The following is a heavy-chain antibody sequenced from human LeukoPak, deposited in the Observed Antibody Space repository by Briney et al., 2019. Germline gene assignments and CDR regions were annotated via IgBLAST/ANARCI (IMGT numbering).Heavy chain of an antibody. CDR3: ARSPTDYDFGGALTQFDY. J-gene: IGHJ4*02. V-gene: IGHV4-59*01. Sequence: SETLSLTCTVSGGSISSYYWSWLRQPPGKGLEWIGYIYYSGSTNYNPSLKSRVTISVDTSKNQFSLKLSSVAAADTAVYYCARSPTDYDFGGALTQFDYWGQGILVTVSS. CDR2: IYYSGST. D-gene: IGHD3-3*01. CDR1: GGSISSYY.